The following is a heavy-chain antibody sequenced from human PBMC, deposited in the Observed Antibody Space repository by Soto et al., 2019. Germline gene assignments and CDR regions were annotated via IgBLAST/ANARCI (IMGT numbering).Heavy chain of an antibody. V-gene: IGHV1-18*01. CDR1: GYMFTSYG. D-gene: IGHD6-19*01. Sequence: ASLKVSCKAAGYMFTSYGITWVRQAPGQGLEWMGWISAYKGDTKYAQKFQGRGTMTTDPPTRTAYLELRNLISDDTAVYYGARVEVAATSQPIQGLEYWAQGTMVSVS. J-gene: IGHJ4*02. CDR2: ISAYKGDT. CDR3: ARVEVAATSQPIQGLEY.